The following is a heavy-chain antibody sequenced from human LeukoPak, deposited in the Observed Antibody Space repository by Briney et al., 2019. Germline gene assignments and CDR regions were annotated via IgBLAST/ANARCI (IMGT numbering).Heavy chain of an antibody. D-gene: IGHD5-18*01. CDR1: GYSISSGYY. Sequence: SETLSLTCTVSGYSISSGYYWGWIRQPPGKGLEWIGSIYHSGSTYYNPSPKSRVTISVDTSKNQFSLKLSSVTAADTAVYNCASIAGYSFDYWGQGTLVTVSS. CDR3: ASIAGYSFDY. V-gene: IGHV4-38-2*02. J-gene: IGHJ4*02. CDR2: IYHSGST.